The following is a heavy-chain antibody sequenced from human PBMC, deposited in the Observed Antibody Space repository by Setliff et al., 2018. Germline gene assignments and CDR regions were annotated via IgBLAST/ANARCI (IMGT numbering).Heavy chain of an antibody. J-gene: IGHJ6*03. CDR3: AREQWLDPPGYYYMDV. D-gene: IGHD6-19*01. V-gene: IGHV4-4*07. CDR1: GGSISSYY. Sequence: SETLSLPCTVSGGSISSYYWSWIRQPAGKGLEWIGHIYIGGSANDNPSLKSRVTMSIDTSKNQFSLKLNSVTAADMAVYYCAREQWLDPPGYYYMDVWAKGTTVTVSS. CDR2: IYIGGSA.